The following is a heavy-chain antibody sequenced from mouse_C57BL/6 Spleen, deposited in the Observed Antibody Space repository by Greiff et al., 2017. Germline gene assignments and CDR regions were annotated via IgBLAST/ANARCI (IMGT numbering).Heavy chain of an antibody. V-gene: IGHV1-61*01. J-gene: IGHJ3*01. Sequence: QVQLQQPGAELVRPGSSVKLSCKASGYTFTSYWMDWVKQRPGQGLEWIGNIYPSDSETHYNQKFKGKATLTVDKSSSTAYMQLSSLTAEDSAVYYCERRVRTAQALGFAYWGQGTLVTVSA. CDR3: ERRVRTAQALGFAY. CDR1: GYTFTSYW. CDR2: IYPSDSET. D-gene: IGHD3-2*02.